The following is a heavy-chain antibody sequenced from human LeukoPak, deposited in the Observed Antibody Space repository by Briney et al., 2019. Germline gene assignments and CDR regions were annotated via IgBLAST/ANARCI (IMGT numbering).Heavy chain of an antibody. J-gene: IGHJ4*02. CDR1: GYTLTELS. CDR3: ATIDGHYDSSGY. V-gene: IGHV1-24*01. Sequence: ASVKVSCKVSGYTLTELSMHWVRQAPGKGLEWMGGFDPEDGETIYAQKFQGRVTMTEDTSADTAYMELSSLRSEDTAVYYCATIDGHYDSSGYWGQGTLVIVSS. D-gene: IGHD3-22*01. CDR2: FDPEDGET.